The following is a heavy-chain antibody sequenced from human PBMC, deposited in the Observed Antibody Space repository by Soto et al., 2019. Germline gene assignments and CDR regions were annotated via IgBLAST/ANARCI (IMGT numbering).Heavy chain of an antibody. CDR1: GGSISSGGYS. V-gene: IGHV4-30-2*01. CDR2: IYHSGST. CDR3: ARGNYYDSSGYYRWYFDL. J-gene: IGHJ2*01. Sequence: QLQLQESGSGLVKPSQTLSLTCAVSGGSISSGGYSWSWIRQPPGKGLEWIGYIYHSGSTYYNPSLKSRVTISVDRSKNQFSLKLSSVTAADMAVYYCARGNYYDSSGYYRWYFDLWGRGTLVTVSS. D-gene: IGHD3-22*01.